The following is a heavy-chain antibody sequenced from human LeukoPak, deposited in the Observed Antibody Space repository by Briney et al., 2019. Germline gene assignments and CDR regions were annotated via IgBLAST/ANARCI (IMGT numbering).Heavy chain of an antibody. CDR3: ARHGPPYSSRWFDP. CDR2: INHSGST. J-gene: IGHJ5*02. D-gene: IGHD2-21*01. CDR1: GGSSSGYY. V-gene: IGHV4-34*01. Sequence: SETLSLTCAVYGGSSSGYYWSWIRQPPGKGLEWIGEINHSGSTNYNPSLKSRVTISVGTSKNQFSLKLSSVTAADTAVYYCARHGPPYSSRWFDPWGQGTLVTVSS.